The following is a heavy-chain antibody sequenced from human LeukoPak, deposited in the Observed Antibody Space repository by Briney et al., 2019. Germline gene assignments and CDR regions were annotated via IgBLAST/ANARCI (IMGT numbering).Heavy chain of an antibody. CDR1: GFTFSSYS. CDR3: ARAYYGSGTFDY. D-gene: IGHD3-10*01. CDR2: ISSSSSYI. J-gene: IGHJ4*02. Sequence: GGSLRLSCAASGFTFSSYSMNWVRQAPGKGLEWVSSISSSSSYIYYADSVKGRFTISRDNAKNSLYLQMNSLRAEDTAVYHCARAYYGSGTFDYWGQGTLVTVSS. V-gene: IGHV3-21*01.